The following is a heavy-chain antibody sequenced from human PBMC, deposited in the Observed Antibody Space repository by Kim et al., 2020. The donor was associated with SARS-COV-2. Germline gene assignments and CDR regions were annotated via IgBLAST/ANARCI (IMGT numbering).Heavy chain of an antibody. J-gene: IGHJ6*03. D-gene: IGHD3-10*01. V-gene: IGHV3-33*01. CDR3: ARGRGNYYYFMDV. Sequence: YAVSRTGGLTISRDTSKSTVYLQMNSLGAEDTAVYYCARGRGNYYYFMDVWGTGTTVTVSS.